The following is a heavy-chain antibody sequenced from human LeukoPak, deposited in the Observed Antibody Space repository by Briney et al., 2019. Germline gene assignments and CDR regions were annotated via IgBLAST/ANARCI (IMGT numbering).Heavy chain of an antibody. CDR3: ATYSSGLDAFDI. CDR2: ISAYNGNT. CDR1: GYTFTSYG. J-gene: IGHJ3*02. V-gene: IGHV1-18*01. Sequence: PRASVKVSCKASGYTFTSYGISWVRQAPGQGLEWMGWISAYNGNTNYAQKLRGRVTMTTDTSTSTAYMERRSLRSDDTAVYYCATYSSGLDAFDIWGQGTMVTVSS. D-gene: IGHD3-22*01.